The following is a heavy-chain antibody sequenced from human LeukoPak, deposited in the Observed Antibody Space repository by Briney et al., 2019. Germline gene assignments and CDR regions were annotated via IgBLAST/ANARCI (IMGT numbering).Heavy chain of an antibody. CDR3: ARARMDV. J-gene: IGHJ6*02. Sequence: SSETLSLTCAVYGGSFSEYYWSWIRQPPGKRLEWIGDINHSGTTNYNPSLKSRVTISKETSKKQFSLKLSSVTAADTAVYYCARARMDVWGQGITVTVSS. CDR1: GGSFSEYY. V-gene: IGHV4-34*01. CDR2: INHSGTT.